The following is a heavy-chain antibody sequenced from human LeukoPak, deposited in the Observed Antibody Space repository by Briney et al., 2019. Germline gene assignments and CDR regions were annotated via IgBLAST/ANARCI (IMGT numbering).Heavy chain of an antibody. V-gene: IGHV1-18*04. CDR1: GYTFKNYG. CDR2: ISTYNCDT. J-gene: IGHJ5*01. Sequence: ASVNVSRKASGYTFKNYGISWVRQAPGQGLEGMGWISTYNCDTKHAQKVQGRLTLTADAATSTAYMELRGLRSDDTAVYYCARDPSNTSGWYIWFDFWGQGTLVTVSS. D-gene: IGHD6-19*01. CDR3: ARDPSNTSGWYIWFDF.